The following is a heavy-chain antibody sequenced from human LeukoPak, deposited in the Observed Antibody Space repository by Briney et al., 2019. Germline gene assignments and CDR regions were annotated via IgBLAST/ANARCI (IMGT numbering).Heavy chain of an antibody. Sequence: PSETLSLTCTVSGGSISSYYWSWIRQPPGKGLEWVSVIYSGGSTYYADSVKGRFTISRDNFKNTLYLQMNSLRAEDTAVYYCARDGYNSWILEYWGQGTLVTVSS. D-gene: IGHD5-24*01. CDR3: ARDGYNSWILEY. CDR2: IYSGGST. J-gene: IGHJ4*02. CDR1: GGSISSYY. V-gene: IGHV3-53*01.